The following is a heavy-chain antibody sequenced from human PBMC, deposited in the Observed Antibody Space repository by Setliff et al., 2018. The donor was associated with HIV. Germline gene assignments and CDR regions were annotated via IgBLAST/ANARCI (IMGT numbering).Heavy chain of an antibody. CDR3: AKGAGFYGDYTFDH. CDR2: IYSTGST. D-gene: IGHD4-17*01. CDR1: GPSINIHC. Sequence: LSETLSLTCTVSGPSINIHCWSWIRQSPGKGFEWIGYIYSTGSTNYNPSLQSRVTISMVASRNQFSLKVTSVTAADTAVYYCAKGAGFYGDYTFDHWGQGRQVTVSS. J-gene: IGHJ4*02. V-gene: IGHV4-59*11.